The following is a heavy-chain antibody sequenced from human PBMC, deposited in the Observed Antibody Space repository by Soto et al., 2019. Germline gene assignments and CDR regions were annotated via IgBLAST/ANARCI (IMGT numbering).Heavy chain of an antibody. Sequence: HPWGALRLSCAASVFTFSSYAMSWVRQAPGKGLEWVSAISGSGGSTYYADSVKGRFTISRDNSKNTLYLQMNSLRAEDTAVYYCAKAPPDYYDSSGYSALDYWGQGTLVTVSS. CDR1: VFTFSSYA. V-gene: IGHV3-23*01. CDR2: ISGSGGST. J-gene: IGHJ4*02. D-gene: IGHD3-22*01. CDR3: AKAPPDYYDSSGYSALDY.